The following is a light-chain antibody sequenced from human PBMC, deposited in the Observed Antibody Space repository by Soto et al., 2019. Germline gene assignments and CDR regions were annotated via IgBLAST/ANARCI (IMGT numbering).Light chain of an antibody. CDR1: QSITNNY. J-gene: IGKJ1*01. CDR3: KNYNRLNRM. CDR2: GAS. V-gene: IGKV3-20*01. Sequence: EIVLTQSPGTLSFSPGERATLSCRASQSITNNYLAWYQQKAGQVPRLLLYGASRRPTGIPDRFSGSGSGTDFTLTITRLEPDDFALYYYKNYNRLNRMLGQETKVEI.